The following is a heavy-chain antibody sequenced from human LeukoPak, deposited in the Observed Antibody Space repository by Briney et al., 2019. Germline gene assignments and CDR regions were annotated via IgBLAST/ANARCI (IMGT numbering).Heavy chain of an antibody. CDR2: IYPGEANT. CDR3: ARHITTSSSSSHFDS. Sequence: GASLKISCKGSGYYFTNYWIAWVRQMPGKGLEWMGFIYPGEANTRYSPSFQGQVTISADKSINTAYLQWSSLRASDTAMYYCARHITTSSSSSHFDSWGQGTLVTVSS. V-gene: IGHV5-51*01. D-gene: IGHD6-6*01. CDR1: GYYFTNYW. J-gene: IGHJ4*02.